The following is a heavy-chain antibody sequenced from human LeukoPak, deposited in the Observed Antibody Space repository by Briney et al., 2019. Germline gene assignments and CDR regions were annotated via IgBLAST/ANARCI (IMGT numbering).Heavy chain of an antibody. CDR3: ARGGRGYDFGDYFDY. CDR1: GGSFSGSY. J-gene: IGHJ4*02. CDR2: INHSGST. V-gene: IGHV4-34*01. Sequence: SETLSLTCAVYGGSFSGSYWSWIRQPPGKGLEWIGEINHSGSTNYNPSLNSRVTISVDTSKNQFSLTLSSVTAADTAVYYCARGGRGYDFGDYFDYWGQGTLVTVSS. D-gene: IGHD5-12*01.